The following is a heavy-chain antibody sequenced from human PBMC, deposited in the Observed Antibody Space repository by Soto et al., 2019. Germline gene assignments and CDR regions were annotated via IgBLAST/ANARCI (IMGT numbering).Heavy chain of an antibody. D-gene: IGHD2-15*01. V-gene: IGHV3-11*05. Sequence: QVQLVESGGGLVKPGGSLRLSCAASGFTFSDYYMSWIRQAPGKGLEWVSYISSASSYTNYADSVKGRFTISRDNAKKSLYLQMNSLRAEDTAVYYCARDGYCSGGTCSGWFDPWGQGTLVTVSS. CDR3: ARDGYCSGGTCSGWFDP. CDR1: GFTFSDYY. J-gene: IGHJ5*02. CDR2: ISSASSYT.